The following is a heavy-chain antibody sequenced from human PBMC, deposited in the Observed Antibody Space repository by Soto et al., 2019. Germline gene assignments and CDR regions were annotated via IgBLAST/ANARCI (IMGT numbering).Heavy chain of an antibody. V-gene: IGHV3-13*01. D-gene: IGHD7-27*01. Sequence: EVQLVESGGGLVQPGGSLRLSCAASGFTFSTFDMHWVRQATGKGLEWVSAFGRAGETYYSGSVKGRFTISRDNAKDRLYLQMHSLRAEDTAVYYCARGLGLDAFDIWGQGTKVTVSS. CDR1: GFTFSTFD. CDR2: FGRAGET. J-gene: IGHJ3*02. CDR3: ARGLGLDAFDI.